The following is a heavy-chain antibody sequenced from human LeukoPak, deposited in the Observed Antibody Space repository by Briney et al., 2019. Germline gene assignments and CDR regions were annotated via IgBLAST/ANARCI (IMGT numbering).Heavy chain of an antibody. D-gene: IGHD5-18*01. CDR3: ARGGAYSYGPLDI. CDR2: LNSDGSRT. V-gene: IGHV3-74*01. J-gene: IGHJ3*02. Sequence: PGGSLRLSCAASGFSFSSYWMHWVRQAPGTGLVWVSRLNSDGSRTSYADSVKGRFTISRDNAKNTLYLQMNSLRAEDTAVYYCARGGAYSYGPLDIWGQGTMVTVSS. CDR1: GFSFSSYW.